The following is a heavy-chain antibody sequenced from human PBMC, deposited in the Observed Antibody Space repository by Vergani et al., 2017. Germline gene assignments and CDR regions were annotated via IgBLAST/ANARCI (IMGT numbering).Heavy chain of an antibody. V-gene: IGHV3-21*01. Sequence: VQLVESGGGVVQPGRSLRLSCAASGFTFSSYAMHWVRQAPGKGLEWVSSISSSSSYIYYADSVKGRFTISRDNAKNSLYLQMNSLRAEDTAVYYCARDLGQQLVDAFDIWGQGTMVTVSS. CDR2: ISSSSSYI. J-gene: IGHJ3*02. D-gene: IGHD6-13*01. CDR3: ARDLGQQLVDAFDI. CDR1: GFTFSSYA.